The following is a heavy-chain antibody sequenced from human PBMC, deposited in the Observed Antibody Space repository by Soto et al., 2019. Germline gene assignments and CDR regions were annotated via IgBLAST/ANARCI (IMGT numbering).Heavy chain of an antibody. CDR2: ISIGSTTI. D-gene: IGHD2-8*01. CDR1: GFTFSSYS. V-gene: IGHV3-48*02. Sequence: HPGGSLRLSCEASGFTFSSYSMSWVRQAPGKGLEWVSYISIGSTTIFYADSVKGRFTISRDNAKNSLYLQMNSLRDEDTAVYYCARDNGMAGSFDPWGQGTLVTVSS. J-gene: IGHJ5*02. CDR3: ARDNGMAGSFDP.